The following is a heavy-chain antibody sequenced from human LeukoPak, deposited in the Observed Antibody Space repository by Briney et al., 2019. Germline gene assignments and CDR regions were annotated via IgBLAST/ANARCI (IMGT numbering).Heavy chain of an antibody. CDR1: GGSFSGYC. J-gene: IGHJ6*03. CDR3: ARHVWELVLGDLYYHYYMDV. V-gene: IGHV4-34*01. D-gene: IGHD1-26*01. CDR2: INHSGST. Sequence: SETLSLTCAVYGGSFSGYCWSWIRQPPGKGLEWIGEINHSGSTNYNPSLKSRVTISVDTSKNQFSLKLGSVTAADTAVYYCARHVWELVLGDLYYHYYMDVWGKGTTVTVSS.